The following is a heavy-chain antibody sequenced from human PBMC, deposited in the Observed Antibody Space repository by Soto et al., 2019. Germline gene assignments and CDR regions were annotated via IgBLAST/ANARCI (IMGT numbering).Heavy chain of an antibody. Sequence: SETLSLTCAVYGGSFSGYYWSWIRQPPGKGLEWIGEINHSGSTNYNPSLKSRVTISVDTSKNQFSLKLSSVTAADTAVYYCAREGDSVAFDIWGQGTMVTVSS. J-gene: IGHJ3*02. CDR3: AREGDSVAFDI. V-gene: IGHV4-34*01. CDR2: INHSGST. CDR1: GGSFSGYY. D-gene: IGHD3-16*01.